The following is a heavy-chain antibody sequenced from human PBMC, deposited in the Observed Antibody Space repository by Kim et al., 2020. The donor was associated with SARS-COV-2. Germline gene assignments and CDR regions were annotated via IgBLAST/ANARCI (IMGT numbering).Heavy chain of an antibody. V-gene: IGHV3-21*01. J-gene: IGHJ3*02. D-gene: IGHD6-13*01. Sequence: GGSLRLSCAASGFTFSSYSMNWVRQAPGKGLEWVSSISSSSSYIYYADSVKGRFTISRDNAKNSLYLQMNSLRAEDTAVYYCARDGQQLVRAFDIWGQGTMVTVSS. CDR3: ARDGQQLVRAFDI. CDR2: ISSSSSYI. CDR1: GFTFSSYS.